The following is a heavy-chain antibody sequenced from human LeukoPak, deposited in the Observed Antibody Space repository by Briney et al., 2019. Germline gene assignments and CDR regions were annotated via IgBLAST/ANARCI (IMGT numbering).Heavy chain of an antibody. CDR2: INSDGSST. V-gene: IGHV3-74*01. Sequence: GGSLRLSCAASGFTFSSYRMHWLRHAPGRGPVWVSRINSDGSSTSYADSVKGRFTISRDNAKSTLYLQMNSLRVEDTAVYYCARDWWFDPWGQGTLVSVSS. CDR3: ARDWWFDP. CDR1: GFTFSSYR. J-gene: IGHJ5*02.